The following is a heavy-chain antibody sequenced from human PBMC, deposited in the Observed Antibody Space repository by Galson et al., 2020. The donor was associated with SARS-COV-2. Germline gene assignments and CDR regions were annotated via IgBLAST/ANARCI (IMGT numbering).Heavy chain of an antibody. D-gene: IGHD5-12*01. Sequence: ETSETLSLTCTVSGGSISSGDYYWSWIRQPPGKGLEWIGYIYYSGSTYYNPSLQSRVTISVDTSKNQFSLKLSSVTAADTAVYYCARDPGDIVATGDDAMDVWGQGTTVTVSS. V-gene: IGHV4-30-4*01. J-gene: IGHJ6*02. CDR2: IYYSGST. CDR3: ARDPGDIVATGDDAMDV. CDR1: GGSISSGDYY.